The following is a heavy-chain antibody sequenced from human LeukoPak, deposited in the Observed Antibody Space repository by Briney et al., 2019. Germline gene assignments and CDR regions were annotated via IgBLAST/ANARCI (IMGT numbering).Heavy chain of an antibody. CDR3: ASRYCSGGSCYSALDN. V-gene: IGHV3-66*01. D-gene: IGHD2-15*01. J-gene: IGHJ4*02. Sequence: GGSLRLSCVASGFTVSSNYMSWVRQTPGKGLEWVSVIYSGGSTYYADTVKGRFTISRDNSKNTLYLQMNSLRAEDTAVYYCASRYCSGGSCYSALDNWGQGTLVTVSS. CDR2: IYSGGST. CDR1: GFTVSSNY.